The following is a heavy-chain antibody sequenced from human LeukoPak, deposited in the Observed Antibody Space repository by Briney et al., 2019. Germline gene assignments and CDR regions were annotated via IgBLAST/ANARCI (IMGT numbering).Heavy chain of an antibody. CDR1: GYTFTTYG. CDR2: ISGYNGDT. V-gene: IGHV1-18*01. J-gene: IGHJ4*02. D-gene: IGHD2/OR15-2a*01. CDR3: ARNRGARSPTEYLDS. Sequence: ASVKVSCKASGYTFTTYGISWVRQAPGQGLEWMGWISGYNGDTNYAQNFQGRVTMTTDTSTSTAYMGLRSLRSDDTAVYYCARNRGARSPTEYLDSWGQGTLVTVSS.